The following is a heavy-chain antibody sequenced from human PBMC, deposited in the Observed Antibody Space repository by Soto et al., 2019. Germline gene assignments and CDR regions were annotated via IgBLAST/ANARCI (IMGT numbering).Heavy chain of an antibody. CDR3: AKEQSSGYYRVVDH. V-gene: IGHV3-30*18. D-gene: IGHD6-25*01. CDR2: ITYDGGSE. J-gene: IGHJ4*02. CDR1: GFTLSSCG. Sequence: QVQVVESGGGVVQPGRSLRLSCAASGFTLSSCGMHWVRQAPGKGLEWVGVITYDGGSEHYADFVKGRFTISRDSSEKTVYLQMNSLRVEDSVVYYCAKEQSSGYYRVVDHWGQGTLVTVSS.